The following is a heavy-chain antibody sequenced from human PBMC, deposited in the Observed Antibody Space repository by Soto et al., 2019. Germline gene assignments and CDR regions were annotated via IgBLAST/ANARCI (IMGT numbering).Heavy chain of an antibody. CDR1: GYTFTSYY. D-gene: IGHD3-3*01. CDR3: ARFNSDFWSGYSNSVMAV. CDR2: INPSGGST. Sequence: ASVKVSCKASGYTFTSYYMHWVRQAPGQGLEWMGIINPSGGSTSYAQKFQGRVTMTRDTSTSTVYMELSSLRSEDTAVYYCARFNSDFWSGYSNSVMAVRGKGTTVPVSP. V-gene: IGHV1-46*01. J-gene: IGHJ6*04.